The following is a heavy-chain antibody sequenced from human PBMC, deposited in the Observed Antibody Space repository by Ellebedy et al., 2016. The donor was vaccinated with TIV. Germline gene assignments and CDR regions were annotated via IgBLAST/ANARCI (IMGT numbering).Heavy chain of an antibody. D-gene: IGHD2-2*01. CDR3: AAAAIRPARLYYYYGMDV. CDR1: GGTFSSYG. V-gene: IGHV1-69*06. CDR2: IIPIFGTA. J-gene: IGHJ6*02. Sequence: ASVKVSCKASGGTFSSYGISWVRQAPGQGLEWMGGIIPIFGTANYAQKFQGRVTITADKSTSTAYMERSSLRSEDTAVYYCAAAAIRPARLYYYYGMDVWGQGTTVTVSS.